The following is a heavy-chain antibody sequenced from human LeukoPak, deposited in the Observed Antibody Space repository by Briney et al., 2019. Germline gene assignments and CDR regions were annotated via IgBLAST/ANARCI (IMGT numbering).Heavy chain of an antibody. V-gene: IGHV4-34*01. J-gene: IGHJ4*02. Sequence: PSETLSLTCAVYGGSFSGYYGSWIRQSPGKGLEWIGEVYYSVSTNYSPSLKSRVTISKTIPKNRFFLKLTSVTAAAPPVIYFARAYDSEIDWGQGTLVTVSS. D-gene: IGHD3-10*01. CDR2: VYYSVST. CDR1: GGSFSGYY. CDR3: ARAYDSEID.